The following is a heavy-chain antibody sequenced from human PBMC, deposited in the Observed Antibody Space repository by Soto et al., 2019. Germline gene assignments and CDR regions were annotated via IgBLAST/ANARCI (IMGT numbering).Heavy chain of an antibody. CDR1: GFTFSSYA. CDR2: ISYDGSNK. Sequence: VQLVESGGGVVQPGRSLRLSCAAYGFTFSSYAMHWVRQAPGKGLEWVAVISYDGSNKYYADSVKGRFTISRDNSKNTLYLQMNSLRAEDTAVYYCARAGNILTGYSHAFDIWGQGTMVTVSS. D-gene: IGHD3-9*01. J-gene: IGHJ3*02. CDR3: ARAGNILTGYSHAFDI. V-gene: IGHV3-30-3*01.